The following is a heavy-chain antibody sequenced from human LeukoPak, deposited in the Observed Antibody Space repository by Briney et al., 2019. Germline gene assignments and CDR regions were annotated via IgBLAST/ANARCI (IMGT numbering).Heavy chain of an antibody. D-gene: IGHD2-2*01. J-gene: IGHJ5*02. CDR1: GGTFSSYA. V-gene: IGHV1-69*04. CDR2: IIPILGIA. CDR3: ARAGRIVVVPAALNWFDP. Sequence: SVKVSCKASGGTFSSYAISWVRQAPGQGLEWMGRIIPILGIANYAQKFQGRVTITADKSTSTAYMELSSLRSEDMAVYYCARAGRIVVVPAALNWFDPWGQGTLVTVSS.